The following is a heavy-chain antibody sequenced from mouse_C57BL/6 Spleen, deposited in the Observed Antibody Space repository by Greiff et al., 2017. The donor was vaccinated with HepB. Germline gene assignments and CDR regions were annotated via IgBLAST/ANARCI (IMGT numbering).Heavy chain of an antibody. CDR2: INPSSGYT. CDR3: ARKSTRASY. D-gene: IGHD3-1*01. J-gene: IGHJ2*01. Sequence: VQLQQSGAELVKPGASVKMSCKASGYTFTSYTMHWVNPRPGQGLEWIGYINPSSGYTKYNQKFKDKATLTADNSSSTAYMQLSSLTSEDSAVYYCARKSTRASYWGQGTTLTVSS. V-gene: IGHV1-4*01. CDR1: GYTFTSYT.